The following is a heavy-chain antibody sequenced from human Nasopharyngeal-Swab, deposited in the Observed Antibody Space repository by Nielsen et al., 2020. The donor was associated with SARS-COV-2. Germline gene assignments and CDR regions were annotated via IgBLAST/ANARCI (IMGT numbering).Heavy chain of an antibody. CDR2: IKSKTDGGTT. CDR1: GFIFSNAW. D-gene: IGHD5-18*01. CDR3: TTDLGIPGDY. J-gene: IGHJ4*02. V-gene: IGHV3-15*01. Sequence: GESLKISCAASGFIFSNAWMSWVRQAPGKGLEWVGRIKSKTDGGTTDYAAPVKGRFTISRDDSKNTLYLQMNSLKTEDTDVYYCTTDLGIPGDYWGQRTLVTVSS.